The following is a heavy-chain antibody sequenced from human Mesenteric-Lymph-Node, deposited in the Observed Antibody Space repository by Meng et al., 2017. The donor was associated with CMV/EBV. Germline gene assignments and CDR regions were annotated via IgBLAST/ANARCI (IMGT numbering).Heavy chain of an antibody. CDR3: AREYSSGWYFDY. V-gene: IGHV1-2*04. J-gene: IGHJ4*02. Sequence: SCKASGYTFNGYYMHWVRQAHGQGLEWMGWINPNSGGTNYAQKFQGWVTMTRDTSISTAYMELSRLRSDDTAVYYCAREYSSGWYFDYWGQGTLVTVSS. CDR1: GYTFNGYY. CDR2: INPNSGGT. D-gene: IGHD6-19*01.